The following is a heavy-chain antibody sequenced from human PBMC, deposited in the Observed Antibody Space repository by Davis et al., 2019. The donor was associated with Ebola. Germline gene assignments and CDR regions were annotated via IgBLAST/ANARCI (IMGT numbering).Heavy chain of an antibody. Sequence: ASVKVSCKASGYTFTSYYMHWVRQAPGQGLEWMGIINPSGGSTSYAQKFQGRVTITRDTSASTAYMELNSLRAEDTAVYYCAKADPDFDYWGQGTLVTVSS. V-gene: IGHV1-46*01. CDR2: INPSGGST. CDR3: AKADPDFDY. CDR1: GYTFTSYY. J-gene: IGHJ4*02.